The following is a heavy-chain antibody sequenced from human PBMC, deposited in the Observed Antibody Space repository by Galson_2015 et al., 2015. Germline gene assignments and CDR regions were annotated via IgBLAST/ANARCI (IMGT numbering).Heavy chain of an antibody. D-gene: IGHD5-24*01. Sequence: SLRLSCAASGFIFSSCWMSWVRQAPEKGLEWVANIKQDGSEKYYVDSVKGRFTISRDNAKNSLYLQMSSLRAEDTAVYYCASERFTGKTDYWGQGTLVTVSS. CDR3: ASERFTGKTDY. CDR1: GFIFSSCW. V-gene: IGHV3-7*04. J-gene: IGHJ4*02. CDR2: IKQDGSEK.